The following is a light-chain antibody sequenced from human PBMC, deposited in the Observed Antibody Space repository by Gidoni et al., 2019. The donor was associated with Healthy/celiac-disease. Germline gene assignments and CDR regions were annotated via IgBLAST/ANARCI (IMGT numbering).Light chain of an antibody. CDR3: QQYNSYWT. V-gene: IGKV1-5*01. Sequence: DIQMTKSPSTLSASVGDRLTITGRASQRISHWLAWYQQKPGKAPKLLIYDASSLGSGVPSRFSGSGSGTEFTRTISSLQPDDFATYYCQQYNSYWTVGQGTKVEIK. CDR2: DAS. J-gene: IGKJ1*01. CDR1: QRISHW.